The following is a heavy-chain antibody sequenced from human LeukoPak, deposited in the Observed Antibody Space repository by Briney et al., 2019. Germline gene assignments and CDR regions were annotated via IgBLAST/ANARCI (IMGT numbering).Heavy chain of an antibody. V-gene: IGHV5-51*01. J-gene: IGHJ6*03. D-gene: IGHD2-21*01. Sequence: GESLKISCKGSGYSFTNCWIGWVRQMPGKGLEWMGIIYPSDSDTRYSPSSQGQVTISADKSISTAYLQWSSLKASDTAVYYCARRQAYTMRRNYYSYMDVWGNGTTVTVSS. CDR2: IYPSDSDT. CDR3: ARRQAYTMRRNYYSYMDV. CDR1: GYSFTNCW.